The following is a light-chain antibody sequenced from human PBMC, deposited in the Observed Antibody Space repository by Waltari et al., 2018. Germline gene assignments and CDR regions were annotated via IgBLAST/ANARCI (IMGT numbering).Light chain of an antibody. Sequence: SSELTQAPAVSVALGQTVRISCQGDLLRTYYGSWCRQRPGQAPELVIYVKNNRPSGIPGRFSATRSGTAAFLTITGAQAEDGGDYYCHSRDLHGDVVFGGGTKVTVL. CDR2: VKN. J-gene: IGLJ2*01. CDR1: LLRTYY. V-gene: IGLV3-19*01. CDR3: HSRDLHGDVV.